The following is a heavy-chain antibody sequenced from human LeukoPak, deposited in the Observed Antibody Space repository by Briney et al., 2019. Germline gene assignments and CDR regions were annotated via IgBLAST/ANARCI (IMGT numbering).Heavy chain of an antibody. D-gene: IGHD6-19*01. J-gene: IGHJ4*02. V-gene: IGHV4-34*01. CDR3: AKARAVAGTVPHYFDY. Sequence: SETLSLTCAVYGGSFSGYYWSWIRQPPGKGLEWIGEINHSGSTNYNPSLKSRVTISVDTSKNQFSLKLSSVTAADTAVYYCAKARAVAGTVPHYFDYWGQGTLVTVSS. CDR2: INHSGST. CDR1: GGSFSGYY.